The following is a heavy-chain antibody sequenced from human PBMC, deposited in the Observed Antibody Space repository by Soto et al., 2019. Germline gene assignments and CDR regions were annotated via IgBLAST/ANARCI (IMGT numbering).Heavy chain of an antibody. V-gene: IGHV4-30-4*01. CDR3: ATMGTPVTGLYYFDY. CDR1: GGSISSGNYY. CDR2: ISYSGTT. D-gene: IGHD4-17*01. J-gene: IGHJ4*02. Sequence: QVQLQESGPGLVKPSQTLSLTCTVSGGSISSGNYYWSWIRQPPGKGLEWIGFISYSGTTHYSASVRSRVSISVDTSKNQFSLHLSSVTAADTAVYYCATMGTPVTGLYYFDYWGQGTLVTVSS.